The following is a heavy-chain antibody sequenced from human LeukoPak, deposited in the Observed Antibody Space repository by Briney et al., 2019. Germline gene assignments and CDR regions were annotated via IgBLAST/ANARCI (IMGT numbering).Heavy chain of an antibody. Sequence: GESLKISCKGSGYSFTGYWIGWVRQMPGKGLEWMGIIYPGDSDTRYSPSFQGQVTISADKSSSTAYLQWSSLKASDTAMYYCARRRDLYSGSYYPFDYWGQGTLVTVSS. CDR1: GYSFTGYW. D-gene: IGHD1-26*01. V-gene: IGHV5-51*01. J-gene: IGHJ4*02. CDR3: ARRRDLYSGSYYPFDY. CDR2: IYPGDSDT.